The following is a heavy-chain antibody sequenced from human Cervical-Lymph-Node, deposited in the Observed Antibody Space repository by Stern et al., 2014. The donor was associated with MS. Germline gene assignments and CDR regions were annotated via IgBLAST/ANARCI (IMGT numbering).Heavy chain of an antibody. CDR1: GFTFSSYG. CDR3: AVALRFLEWSLDY. J-gene: IGHJ4*02. CDR2: IWNDGSNK. D-gene: IGHD3-3*01. Sequence: VQLVESGGGVVQPGRSLRLSCAASGFTFSSYGLHWVRQAPGKGLEWVAVIWNDGSNKYYADAVKGRFTISRDNSKNTLYLQMNSLRAEDTAVYYCAVALRFLEWSLDYWGQGTLVTVSS. V-gene: IGHV3-33*01.